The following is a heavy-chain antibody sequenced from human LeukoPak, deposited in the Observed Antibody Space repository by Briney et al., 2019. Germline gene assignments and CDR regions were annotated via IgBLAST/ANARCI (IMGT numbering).Heavy chain of an antibody. Sequence: PGRSLRLSCAASGFTFSSYAMHWVRQAPGKGLEWVAVISYDGSNKYYADSVKGRFTISRDNSKNTLYLQMNSLRAEDTAVYYCARGGSGIWGQGTLVTVSS. CDR2: ISYDGSNK. CDR1: GFTFSSYA. D-gene: IGHD3-10*01. CDR3: ARGGSGI. J-gene: IGHJ4*02. V-gene: IGHV3-30-3*01.